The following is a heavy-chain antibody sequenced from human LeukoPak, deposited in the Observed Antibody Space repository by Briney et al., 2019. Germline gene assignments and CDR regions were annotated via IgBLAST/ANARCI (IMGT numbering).Heavy chain of an antibody. J-gene: IGHJ4*02. V-gene: IGHV3-23*01. CDR2: ISDRGDST. CDR1: GFSVTTYA. Sequence: GGSLRLSCAASGFSVTTYAMGWVRQAPGKGLEWVSVISDRGDSTHYADSVKDRFTISRDNSKNTLYLQMNSLRAEDTAVYYCANDLGWIQLNLGRGQGTLVTVSS. D-gene: IGHD5-18*01. CDR3: ANDLGWIQLNLG.